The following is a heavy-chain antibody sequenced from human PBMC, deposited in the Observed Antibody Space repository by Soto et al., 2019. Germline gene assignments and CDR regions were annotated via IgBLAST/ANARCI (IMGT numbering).Heavy chain of an antibody. J-gene: IGHJ4*02. CDR3: SRGELLSRGGSFDF. CDR2: IRSNVGTT. Sequence: GGSLRLSCSASEFTFSNYVMHWVRQAPGKGLEYVPAIRSNVGTTYYADSVKGRFTISRDNSKNTLYLQMTSLRAEDTAVYYCSRGELLSRGGSFDFWGPGTLVTVSS. V-gene: IGHV3-64D*06. D-gene: IGHD3-16*01. CDR1: EFTFSNYV.